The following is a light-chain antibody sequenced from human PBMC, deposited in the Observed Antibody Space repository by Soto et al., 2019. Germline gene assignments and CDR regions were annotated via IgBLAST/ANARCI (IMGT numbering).Light chain of an antibody. V-gene: IGLV2-14*01. Sequence: QSVLNKPASVSGLLGQSITISCTGANTDLSNYDSVSWYQQRPGNAPKLILFEVTKRPSGISYPFAGSKSGSAASLTISHPQADDESFYHCASFAGTNSGLFGGGTKLTVL. CDR1: NTDLSNYDS. J-gene: IGLJ2*01. CDR3: ASFAGTNSGL. CDR2: EVT.